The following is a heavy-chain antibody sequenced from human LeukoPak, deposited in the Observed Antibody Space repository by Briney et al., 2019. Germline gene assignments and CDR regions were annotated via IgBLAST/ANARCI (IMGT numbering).Heavy chain of an antibody. V-gene: IGHV3-21*01. CDR1: GFTFSSYS. J-gene: IGHJ4*02. CDR2: ISSSSSYI. Sequence: PGGSLRLSCAASGFTFSSYSMNWVRQAPGKGLEWVSSISSSSSYIYYADSVKGRFTISRDNAKNTLYLQMNSLRAEDTAVYYCAREVVLNGALTFDYWGQGTLVTVSS. CDR3: AREVVLNGALTFDY. D-gene: IGHD3-22*01.